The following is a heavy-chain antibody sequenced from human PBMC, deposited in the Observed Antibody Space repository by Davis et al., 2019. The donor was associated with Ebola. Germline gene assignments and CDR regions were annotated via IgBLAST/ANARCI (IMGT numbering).Heavy chain of an antibody. V-gene: IGHV3-9*01. J-gene: IGHJ6*04. Sequence: SLKISCEASGFTFCDYAMHWVRQPPGQGLEWVASISWHTVKTGYSDSVKGRFTISRDNAKKSLYLEMNNVRLEDAASYYCAKDKGSGYYNEANMNNFYYYYAMDVWGKGTTVTVSS. CDR1: GFTFCDYA. D-gene: IGHD5-12*01. CDR2: ISWHTVKT. CDR3: AKDKGSGYYNEANMNNFYYYYAMDV.